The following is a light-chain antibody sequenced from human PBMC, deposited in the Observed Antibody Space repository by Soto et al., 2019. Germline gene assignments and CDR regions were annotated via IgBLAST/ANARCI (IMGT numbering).Light chain of an antibody. CDR2: DVS. J-gene: IGLJ2*01. V-gene: IGLV2-14*01. CDR1: SSDVGGYNY. Sequence: QSALTQPASVSGSPGQSITISCTGTSSDVGGYNYVSWYQQHPGKAPKLMIYDVSNRPSGVSNRFSGSKSGNTASLTISGLQAGGEGDYYCSSYTSSSTRVFGGGTELTVL. CDR3: SSYTSSSTRV.